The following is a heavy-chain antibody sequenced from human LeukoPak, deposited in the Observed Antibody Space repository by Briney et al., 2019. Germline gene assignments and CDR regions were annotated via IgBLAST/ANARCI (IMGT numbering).Heavy chain of an antibody. D-gene: IGHD5-18*01. CDR2: ISGSGGST. V-gene: IGHV3-23*01. Sequence: GGSLRLSCAASGFTFSSYWMHWVRQAPGKGLEWVSAISGSGGSTYYADSVKGRFTISRDNSKNTLYLQMNSLRAEDTAVYYCARDLPVDTAMDPFDYWGQGTLVTVSS. CDR1: GFTFSSYW. CDR3: ARDLPVDTAMDPFDY. J-gene: IGHJ4*02.